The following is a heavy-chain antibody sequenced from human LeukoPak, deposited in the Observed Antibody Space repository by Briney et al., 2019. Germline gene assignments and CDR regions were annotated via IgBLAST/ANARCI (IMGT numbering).Heavy chain of an antibody. D-gene: IGHD3-3*01. V-gene: IGHV3-20*04. CDR3: ARDFWAHWYFDL. CDR2: LNWNGAST. CDR1: GFTFDDYG. J-gene: IGHJ2*01. Sequence: GGSLRLSCAASGFTFDDYGLSWVRQVPGKGLEWVSGLNWNGASTGYADSVKGRFTISRDNAKNSLYLQMNSLRAEDTAVYYCARDFWAHWYFDLWGRGTLVTVSS.